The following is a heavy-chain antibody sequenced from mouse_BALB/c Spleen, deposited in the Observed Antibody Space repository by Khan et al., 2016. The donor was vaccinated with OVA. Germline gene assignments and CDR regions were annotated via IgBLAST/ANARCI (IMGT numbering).Heavy chain of an antibody. CDR2: ISYSGST. V-gene: IGHV3-2*02. CDR1: GYSITSGYG. J-gene: IGHJ2*01. D-gene: IGHD1-2*01. Sequence: EVQLQESGPGLVKPSQSLSLTCTVTGYSITSGYGCNWIRQFPGNKLEWMGDISYSGSTNYNPSLKSRIPITRDTSKNQFFLQLNSVTPEDAATYYCSRTARVKYWGQGTTLTVSS. CDR3: SRTARVKY.